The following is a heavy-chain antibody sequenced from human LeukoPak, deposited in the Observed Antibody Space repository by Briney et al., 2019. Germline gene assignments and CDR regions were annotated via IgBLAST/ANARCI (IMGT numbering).Heavy chain of an antibody. CDR1: GYTFTSYD. D-gene: IGHD1-14*01. J-gene: IGHJ5*02. V-gene: IGHV1-8*01. Sequence: ASVKVSRKASGYTFTSYDINWVRQATGQGLEWMGWMNPNSGNTGYAQKFQGRVTMTRNTSISTAYMELSSLRSEDTAVYYCARGRDHNNWFDPWGQGTLVTVSS. CDR3: ARGRDHNNWFDP. CDR2: MNPNSGNT.